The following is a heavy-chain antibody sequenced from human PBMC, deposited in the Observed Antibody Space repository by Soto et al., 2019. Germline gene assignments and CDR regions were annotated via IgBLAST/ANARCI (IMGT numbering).Heavy chain of an antibody. J-gene: IGHJ4*02. CDR2: ISSTTNYI. CDR1: GFTFTRYS. V-gene: IGHV3-21*06. Sequence: EVQLVESGGGLAKPGGPLNLSCAASGFTFTRYSITWVRQAPGKGLEWVSSISSTTNYIYYGDSMKGRFTISRDNAKNSLYLEMNSLRAEDTAVYYCARESEDLTSNFDYWGQGTLVTVSS. CDR3: ARESEDLTSNFDY.